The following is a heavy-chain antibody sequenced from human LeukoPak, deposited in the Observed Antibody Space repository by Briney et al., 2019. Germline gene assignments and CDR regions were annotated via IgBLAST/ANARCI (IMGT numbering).Heavy chain of an antibody. CDR2: IYSGGST. CDR1: GFTFSSYN. V-gene: IGHV3-66*01. Sequence: GGSLRLSCAASGFTFSSYNMNWVRQAPGKGLEWVSVIYSGGSTYYADSVKGRFTISRDNSKNTLYLQMNSLRAEDTAVYYCARGGPAAGRFDYWGQGTLVTVSP. D-gene: IGHD6-13*01. J-gene: IGHJ4*02. CDR3: ARGGPAAGRFDY.